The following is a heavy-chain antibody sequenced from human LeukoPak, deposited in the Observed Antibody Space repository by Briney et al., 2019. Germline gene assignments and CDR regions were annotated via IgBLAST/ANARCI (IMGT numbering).Heavy chain of an antibody. D-gene: IGHD2-21*01. CDR3: ARAKDLVAIFDY. Sequence: GGSLRLSCAASGFTFSSYGMHWVRQAPGKGLEWVAVISYDGSNKYYADSVKGRFTISRDNSKNTLYLQMNSLRAEDTAVYYCARAKDLVAIFDYWGQGTLVTVSS. CDR1: GFTFSSYG. V-gene: IGHV3-30*03. J-gene: IGHJ4*02. CDR2: ISYDGSNK.